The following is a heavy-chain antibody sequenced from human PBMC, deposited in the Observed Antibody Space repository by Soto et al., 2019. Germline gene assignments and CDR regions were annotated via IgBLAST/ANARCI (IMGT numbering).Heavy chain of an antibody. V-gene: IGHV4-39*01. CDR3: ARQPRIAAAKEYYFDY. Sequence: SETLSLTCTVSGGSISSSSYYWGWIRQPPGKGLEWIGSIYYSGSTYYNPSLKSRVTISVDTSKNQFSLKLSSVTAADTAVYYCARQPRIAAAKEYYFDYWGQGTLVTVSS. CDR2: IYYSGST. D-gene: IGHD6-13*01. J-gene: IGHJ4*02. CDR1: GGSISSSSYY.